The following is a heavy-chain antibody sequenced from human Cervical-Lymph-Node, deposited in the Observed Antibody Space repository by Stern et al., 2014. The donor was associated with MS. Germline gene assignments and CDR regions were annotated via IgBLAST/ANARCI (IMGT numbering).Heavy chain of an antibody. V-gene: IGHV3-30-3*01. CDR2: LSSDGSNE. CDR3: ARDVADGVGYFDV. D-gene: IGHD2-15*01. Sequence: VQLVESGGGVVQPGRSLKLSCVASGITFSGYAMHWVRQAPGKGLEWVTVLSSDGSNEYCADSAKGRFTISRDNSKNTVFLQMTSLRPEDTAFYYCARDVADGVGYFDVWGRGTLVAVSS. CDR1: GITFSGYA. J-gene: IGHJ2*01.